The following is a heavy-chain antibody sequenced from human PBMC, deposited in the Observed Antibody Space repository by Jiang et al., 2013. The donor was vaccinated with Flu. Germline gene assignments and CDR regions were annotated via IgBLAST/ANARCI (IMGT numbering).Heavy chain of an antibody. D-gene: IGHD6-19*01. J-gene: IGHJ3*02. Sequence: QLVESGGGWVQPGGSLRLSCAASGFTFSSLAMSWVRQTPGEGLEWVSVVSGNGGKTYYADSVEGRFTVSRDNSKNTLYLQMNSLRAEDTAVYYCAKKGYSSGRSDAFDIWGQGTMVTVSS. CDR3: AKKGYSSGRSDAFDI. CDR2: VSGNGGKT. V-gene: IGHV3-23*04. CDR1: GFTFSSLA.